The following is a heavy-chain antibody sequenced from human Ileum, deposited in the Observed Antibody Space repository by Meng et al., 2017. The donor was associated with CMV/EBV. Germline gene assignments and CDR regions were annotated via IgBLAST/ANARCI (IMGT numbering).Heavy chain of an antibody. CDR1: GLTFSSYS. CDR3: AKGTGIYNYVSFDY. V-gene: IGHV3-21*01. J-gene: IGHJ4*02. D-gene: IGHD5-18*01. CDR2: ISNDGSYK. Sequence: SGLTFSSYSMNWVRQAPGKGLEWVASISNDGSYKYYADSLQGRFAISRDNAKNSLSLQMNSLRAEDTAVYYCAKGTGIYNYVSFDYWGQGTLVTVSS.